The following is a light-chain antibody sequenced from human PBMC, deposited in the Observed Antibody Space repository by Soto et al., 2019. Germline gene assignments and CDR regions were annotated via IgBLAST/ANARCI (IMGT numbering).Light chain of an antibody. Sequence: DIQMTQAPSSPSASVGDRVTITCRASQPIDTSLNWYQQKPGNAPRLLIYAASSLQSGVPLRFSGSGSGTDCTLPSSSLQPEDFATYYCQQSYSSPFTFGPGTTVDIK. V-gene: IGKV1-39*01. CDR1: QPIDTS. CDR2: AAS. CDR3: QQSYSSPFT. J-gene: IGKJ3*01.